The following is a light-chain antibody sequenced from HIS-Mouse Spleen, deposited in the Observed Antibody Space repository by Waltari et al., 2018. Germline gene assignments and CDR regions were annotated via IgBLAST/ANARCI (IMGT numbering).Light chain of an antibody. J-gene: IGLJ1*01. CDR1: SSDVGGYNY. Sequence: QSALTQPPSASGSPGQSVTISCTVTSSDVGGYNYVSWYQPHPVKAPKLMIYGVSKRPSGVPVGFSGSKSGNTASLTVSGLQAEDEADYYCSSYAGSNNSLYVFGTGTKVTVL. CDR2: GVS. V-gene: IGLV2-8*01. CDR3: SSYAGSNNSLYV.